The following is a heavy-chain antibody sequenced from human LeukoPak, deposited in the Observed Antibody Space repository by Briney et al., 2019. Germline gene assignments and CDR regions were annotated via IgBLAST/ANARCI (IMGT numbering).Heavy chain of an antibody. CDR2: TYYRSTWYN. CDR3: ARDRGGRFAY. J-gene: IGHJ4*02. CDR1: GDSFSSNSAA. Sequence: SPTLSLTCAISGDSFSSNSAAWSWLRQSPSRGLEWLGSTYYRSTWYNDYAVSVKSRLTLNPDTSKTKFSLQPNSVTPEDTAVYYCARDRGGRFAYSGQGTPVTVSS. D-gene: IGHD3-10*01. V-gene: IGHV6-1*01.